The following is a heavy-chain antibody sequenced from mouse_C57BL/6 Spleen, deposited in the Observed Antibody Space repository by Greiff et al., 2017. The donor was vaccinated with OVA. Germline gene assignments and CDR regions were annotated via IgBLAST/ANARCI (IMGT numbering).Heavy chain of an antibody. CDR2: IWTGGGT. V-gene: IGHV2-9-1*01. CDR3: ARYPWYFDV. CDR1: GFSFTSYA. J-gene: IGHJ1*03. Sequence: VMLVESGPGLVEPSQSLSITCTVSGFSFTSYAISWVRQPSGKGLEWLGVIWTGGGTNYNSALKSILIISKDNSKSQVFLKMNSLQTDDTAMYYCARYPWYFDVWGTGTTVTVSS.